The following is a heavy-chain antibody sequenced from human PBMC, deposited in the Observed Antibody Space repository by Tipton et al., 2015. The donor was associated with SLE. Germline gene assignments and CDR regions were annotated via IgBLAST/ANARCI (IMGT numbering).Heavy chain of an antibody. J-gene: IGHJ4*02. V-gene: IGHV4-34*01. CDR1: GGSFSGFY. CDR3: ARERRPGDDYFEY. D-gene: IGHD2-21*02. CDR2: INDRGDT. Sequence: AGLVKPSETLSLTCAVYGGSFSGFYWSWIRQPPGKGLEWIGEINDRGDTNYKPSLKSRVTISIDKSKNQFSLNLNSVTAADTAVYYCARERRPGDDYFEYWGQGLLVTVSS.